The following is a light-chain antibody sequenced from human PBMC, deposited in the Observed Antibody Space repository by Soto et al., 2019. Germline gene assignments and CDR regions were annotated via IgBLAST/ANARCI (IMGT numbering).Light chain of an antibody. CDR3: QQRSKWPFT. CDR2: DAS. V-gene: IGKV3-11*01. J-gene: IGKJ3*01. Sequence: EIVLTQSPATLSLSPGERATLPCRASQSVSGYLAWYQQRPGQAPRLLIYDASNRATGIPARFSGSGSGTDFTLTISSLEPEDFAVYYCQQRSKWPFTFGPGTKGDIK. CDR1: QSVSGY.